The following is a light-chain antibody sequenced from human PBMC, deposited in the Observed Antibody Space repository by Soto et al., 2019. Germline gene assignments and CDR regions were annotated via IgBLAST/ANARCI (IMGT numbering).Light chain of an antibody. Sequence: QSVLTQPRSVSGSPGHSVTISCTGTSSDVGAYNYVSWYQQHPGKAPKVIIYEVDKRPSGVPDRVTGSKSGYTASLTVSGLLDEDEADYYCAAWDYSPDGPVFGGGTQLTVL. CDR2: EVD. J-gene: IGLJ2*01. CDR1: SSDVGAYNY. V-gene: IGLV2-11*01. CDR3: AAWDYSPDGPV.